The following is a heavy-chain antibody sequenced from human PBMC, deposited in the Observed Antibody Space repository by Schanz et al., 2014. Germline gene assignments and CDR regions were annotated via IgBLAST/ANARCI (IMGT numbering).Heavy chain of an antibody. CDR2: ISSSSSYI. CDR1: GFTFSTSA. D-gene: IGHD1-26*01. Sequence: EVQLVESGGGLVEPGGSLRLSCEASGFTFSTSAMSWVRQAPGKGLEWVSYISSSSSYIYYADSMKGRFTISRDNTKNSVFLQMSSLRVEDTGLYFCARDPVEGAPTPYYFDSWGPGTLVTVSS. V-gene: IGHV3-21*02. CDR3: ARDPVEGAPTPYYFDS. J-gene: IGHJ4*02.